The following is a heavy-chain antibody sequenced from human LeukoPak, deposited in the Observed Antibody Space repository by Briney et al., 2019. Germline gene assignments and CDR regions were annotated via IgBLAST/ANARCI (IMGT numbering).Heavy chain of an antibody. V-gene: IGHV3-30*02. CDR3: EKDHRYCSSTSCYVDY. J-gene: IGHJ4*02. CDR1: AFTVTSYI. D-gene: IGHD2-2*01. CDR2: IRYDGSNK. Sequence: GGSLRLSCAASAFTVTSYIMHKMRQAPGKGLEWVAFIRYDGSNKYYADSVKGRFTISRDNSKNTLYLQMNSLRAEDTAVYYCEKDHRYCSSTSCYVDYWGQGTLVTVSS.